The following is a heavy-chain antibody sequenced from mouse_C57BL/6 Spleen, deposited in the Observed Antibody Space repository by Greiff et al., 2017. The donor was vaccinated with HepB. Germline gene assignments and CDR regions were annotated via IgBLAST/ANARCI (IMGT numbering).Heavy chain of an antibody. CDR1: GFTFSSYG. J-gene: IGHJ4*01. V-gene: IGHV5-6*01. CDR2: ISSGGSYT. D-gene: IGHD1-1*01. CDR3: ARQGNYYGSSTGNAMDY. Sequence: EVMLVESGGDLVKPGGSLKLSCAASGFTFSSYGMSWVRQTPDKRLEWVATISSGGSYTYYPDSVKGRFTISRDNAKNTLYLQMSSLKSEDTAMYYCARQGNYYGSSTGNAMDYWGQGTSVTVSS.